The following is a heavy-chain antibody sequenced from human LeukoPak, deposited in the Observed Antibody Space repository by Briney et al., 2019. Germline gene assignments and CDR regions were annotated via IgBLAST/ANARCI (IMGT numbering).Heavy chain of an antibody. CDR2: INSDGSSI. D-gene: IGHD2-2*01. CDR1: GFTFSSYW. V-gene: IGHV3-74*01. CDR3: ARESPSCSRCFQH. J-gene: IGHJ1*01. Sequence: PGGPLRLSCAASGFTFSSYWMHWVRQAPGKGLVWVSRINSDGSSISYADSVKGRFTISRDNAKNTLFLQMSSLRVEDTAVYYCARESPSCSRCFQHWGQGTLVIVSS.